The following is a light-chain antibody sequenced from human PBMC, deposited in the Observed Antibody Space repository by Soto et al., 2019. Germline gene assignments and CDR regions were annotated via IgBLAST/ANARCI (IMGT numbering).Light chain of an antibody. Sequence: QSVLTQPPSVSAAPGQKVTISCSGSSSNIGNNYVSWYQQLPGTAPKLLIYDTDKRLSGIPDRFSGSRSGTSATLDITGLQTGDEADYYCGTGDSRLSGHVVFGGGTKLTVL. CDR3: GTGDSRLSGHVV. CDR1: SSNIGNNY. J-gene: IGLJ2*01. V-gene: IGLV1-51*01. CDR2: DTD.